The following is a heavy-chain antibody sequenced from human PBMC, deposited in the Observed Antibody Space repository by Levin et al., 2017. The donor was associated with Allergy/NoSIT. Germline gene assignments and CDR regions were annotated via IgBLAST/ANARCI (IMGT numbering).Heavy chain of an antibody. J-gene: IGHJ6*02. D-gene: IGHD6-13*01. V-gene: IGHV6-1*01. CDR2: TYYRSKWYN. CDR3: AREVYSSSWYRSYYYYGMDV. Sequence: SETLSLTCAISGDSVSSNSAAWNWIRQSPSRGLEWLGRTYYRSKWYNDYAVSVKSRITINPDTSKNQFSLQLNSVTPEDTAVYYCAREVYSSSWYRSYYYYGMDVWGQGTTVTVSS. CDR1: GDSVSSNSAA.